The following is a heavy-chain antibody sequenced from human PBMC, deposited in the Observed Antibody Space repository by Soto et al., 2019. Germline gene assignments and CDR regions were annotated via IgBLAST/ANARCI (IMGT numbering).Heavy chain of an antibody. CDR3: VKDHGTAMIRGGLDS. CDR1: GIIFSRNA. J-gene: IGHJ4*02. V-gene: IGHV3-23*01. CDR2: ISGSGGST. Sequence: PGGSLRLSCAASGIIFSRNAMSWVRQAPGKGLEWVSTISGSGGSTYYADSVKGRFTISRDNSKNTLYLQMSSLRPEDTAVYYCVKDHGTAMIRGGLDSWGQGALVTVS. D-gene: IGHD3-10*01.